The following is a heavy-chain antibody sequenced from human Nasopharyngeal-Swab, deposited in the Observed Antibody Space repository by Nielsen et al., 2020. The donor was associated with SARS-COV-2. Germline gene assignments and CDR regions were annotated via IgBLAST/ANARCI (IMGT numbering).Heavy chain of an antibody. CDR3: ASGHTNGYPYHSYYYMDV. J-gene: IGHJ6*03. Sequence: RQAPGKGLEWIAFITYNGNTYYDPSLKSRVSLSLDTSGNQISLNLTAVTAADTAVYYCASGHTNGYPYHSYYYMDVWGKGTTVTVFS. D-gene: IGHD2-8*01. V-gene: IGHV4-31*02. CDR2: ITYNGNT.